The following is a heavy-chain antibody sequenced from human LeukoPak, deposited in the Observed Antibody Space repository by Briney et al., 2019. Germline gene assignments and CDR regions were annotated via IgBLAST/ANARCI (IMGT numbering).Heavy chain of an antibody. D-gene: IGHD6-13*01. V-gene: IGHV1-24*01. Sequence: ASVKVSCKVSGYTLTELAVHWVRQAPGKGLEWMANLDPEDGETLYTQKFQGRVTLTEDTSTDTAYFELSSLRSDDTAVYYCATGLPAAAAAQTWGQGSLVTVSS. CDR1: GYTLTELA. J-gene: IGHJ5*02. CDR2: LDPEDGET. CDR3: ATGLPAAAAAQT.